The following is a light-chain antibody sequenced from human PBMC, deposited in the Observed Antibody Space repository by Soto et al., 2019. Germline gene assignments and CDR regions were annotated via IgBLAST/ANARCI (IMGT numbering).Light chain of an antibody. V-gene: IGLV2-8*01. J-gene: IGLJ3*02. CDR3: SSYGGNNNVV. Sequence: QSALTQPPSASGSPGQSVTISCTGTSSDVGGYNYVSWYQHHPGKAPKLMISEVSKRPSGVPDRFSGSKSGNTASLTVSGLQADDEADYYCSSYGGNNNVVFGGGTKVTVL. CDR2: EVS. CDR1: SSDVGGYNY.